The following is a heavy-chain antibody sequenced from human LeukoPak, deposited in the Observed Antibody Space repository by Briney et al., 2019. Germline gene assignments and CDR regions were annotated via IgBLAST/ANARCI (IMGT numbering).Heavy chain of an antibody. Sequence: PSETLSLTCTVSGGSISSSSYYWGWIRQPPGKGLEWIGSIYYSGSTYYNPSLKSRVTISVDTSKNQFSLKLSSVTAADTAVYYCARQLVATKTGRAVDYWGQGTLVTVSS. CDR3: ARQLVATKTGRAVDY. CDR1: GGSISSSSYY. D-gene: IGHD5-12*01. J-gene: IGHJ4*02. CDR2: IYYSGST. V-gene: IGHV4-39*07.